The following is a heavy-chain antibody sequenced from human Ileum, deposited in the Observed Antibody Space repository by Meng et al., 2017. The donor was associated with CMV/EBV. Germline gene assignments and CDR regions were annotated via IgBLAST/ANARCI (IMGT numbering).Heavy chain of an antibody. J-gene: IGHJ5*02. V-gene: IGHV4-4*07. Sequence: QLQRQGPGPRALQPSGTLSLTCTVTGGSLTCFYWTWIRQPAGKGLEWIVRIKPPGTTDDNPSMRSRVSMSLDKSKNQFSLKLTSVTAADTAVYYCARAAARGVHVDLWGQGTLVTVSS. CDR2: IKPPGTT. D-gene: IGHD3-10*01. CDR1: GGSLTCFY. CDR3: ARAAARGVHVDL.